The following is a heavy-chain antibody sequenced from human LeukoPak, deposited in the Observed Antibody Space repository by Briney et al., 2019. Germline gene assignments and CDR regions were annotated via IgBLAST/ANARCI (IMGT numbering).Heavy chain of an antibody. CDR3: ARHLPNYDSSGYYQKYYYMDV. V-gene: IGHV4-34*01. CDR1: GGSFSGYY. Sequence: SETLSLTCAVYGGSFSGYYWSWIRQPPGKGLEWIGEINHSGSTNYNPSLKSRVTISVDTSKNQFSLKLSSVTAADTAVYYCARHLPNYDSSGYYQKYYYMDVWGRGTTVTVSS. J-gene: IGHJ6*03. CDR2: INHSGST. D-gene: IGHD3-22*01.